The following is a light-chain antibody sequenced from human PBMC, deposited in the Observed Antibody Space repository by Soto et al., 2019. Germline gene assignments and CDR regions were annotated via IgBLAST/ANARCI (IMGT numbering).Light chain of an antibody. V-gene: IGKV3-15*01. CDR2: GAS. CDR3: QQYNNLPPDT. J-gene: IGKJ2*01. CDR1: QSVSSN. Sequence: EIVMTQSPATLSVSPGERATLSCRASQSVSSNLAWYQQKPGQAPRLLISGASTRATGIPGRFSGSGSGTEVTLTIRSLQSEDFAVYYCQQYNNLPPDTFGQGTKLEIK.